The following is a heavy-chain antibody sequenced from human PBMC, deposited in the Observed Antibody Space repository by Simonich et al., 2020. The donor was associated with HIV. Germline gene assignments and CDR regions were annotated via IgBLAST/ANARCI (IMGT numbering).Heavy chain of an antibody. CDR3: ASGGSISSVWADDY. V-gene: IGHV3-30*07. CDR1: GCTFSSYA. J-gene: IGHJ4*02. Sequence: QVQLVESGGGVVQPGRSLRLSCADSGCTFSSYAMHWVRQAPGKGLVWVAVISYDGSNKYYADSVKGRFTISRDNSKTTRYLPMHSLRAEDTAVYYCASGGSISSVWADDYWGQGTLVTVSS. CDR2: ISYDGSNK. D-gene: IGHD3-16*01.